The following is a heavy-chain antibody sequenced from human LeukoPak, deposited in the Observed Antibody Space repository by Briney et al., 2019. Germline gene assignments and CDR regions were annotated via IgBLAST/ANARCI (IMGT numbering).Heavy chain of an antibody. J-gene: IGHJ6*03. Sequence: PGRSLRLSCAASGFTFSSYPMHWVRQAPGKGLEWVAVISHDGSNIYYADSVKGRFTISRDNSKNTLYLQMNSLRVEDTAVYHCAKWVVVPAAKTYYYYMDVWGKGTTVTVSS. V-gene: IGHV3-30-3*02. CDR2: ISHDGSNI. CDR3: AKWVVVPAAKTYYYYMDV. D-gene: IGHD2-2*01. CDR1: GFTFSSYP.